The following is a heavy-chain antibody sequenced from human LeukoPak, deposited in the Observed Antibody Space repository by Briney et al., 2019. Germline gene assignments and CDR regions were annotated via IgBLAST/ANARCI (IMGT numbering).Heavy chain of an antibody. J-gene: IGHJ4*02. CDR2: ISYDGSNK. D-gene: IGHD3-22*01. Sequence: GGSLRLSCAASGFTFSSYAMHWVRQAPGKGLEWVAVISYDGSNKYYADSVKGRFTISRDNSKNTLYLQMNSLRAEDTAVYYCARDYYDSSGYHHPDYWGQGTLVTVSS. CDR3: ARDYYDSSGYHHPDY. CDR1: GFTFSSYA. V-gene: IGHV3-30*04.